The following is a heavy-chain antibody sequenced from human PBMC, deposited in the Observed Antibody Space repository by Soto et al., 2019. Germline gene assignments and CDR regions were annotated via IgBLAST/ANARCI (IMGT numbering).Heavy chain of an antibody. D-gene: IGHD6-19*01. J-gene: IGHJ1*01. Sequence: EVQLLESGGGLVQPGGSLRLSCAASGFTFSSYAMSWVRQAPGKGLEWVSGISGSGDSTYYADSVKGRFTISRDNSKKTVYLQMNSLRAEDTAVYYCAKGVPGIAVAGTGYFQLWGQGTLVTVSS. V-gene: IGHV3-23*01. CDR1: GFTFSSYA. CDR2: ISGSGDST. CDR3: AKGVPGIAVAGTGYFQL.